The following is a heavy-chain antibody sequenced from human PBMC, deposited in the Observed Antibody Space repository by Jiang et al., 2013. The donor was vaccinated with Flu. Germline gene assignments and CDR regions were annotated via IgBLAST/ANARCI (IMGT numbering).Heavy chain of an antibody. CDR1: GGSVSSGSYY. V-gene: IGHV4-61*01. CDR3: ARGSVVRGVITASFDS. Sequence: SGPGLVKPSETLSLTCTVSGGSVSSGSYYWSWIRQPPGKGLECIGYIYYSGSTNYNPSLKSRVTISVDTSKNQFSLKLSSVTAADTAVYYCARGSVVRGVITASFDSWGQGTLVTVSS. D-gene: IGHD3-10*01. CDR2: IYYSGST. J-gene: IGHJ4*02.